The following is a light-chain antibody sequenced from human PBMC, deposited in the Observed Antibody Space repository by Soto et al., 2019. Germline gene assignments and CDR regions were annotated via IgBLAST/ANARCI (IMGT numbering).Light chain of an antibody. Sequence: LTQPASVSGSPGQSITISCTGTSSDVGGYNYVSWYQQHPGKAPKLMIYDVSNRPSGVSNSFSGSNSGNTASLTFFGFQAEDEADYYCSSYTSSSTPFVFGTGTKVTVL. CDR2: DVS. V-gene: IGLV2-14*01. CDR3: SSYTSSSTPFV. J-gene: IGLJ1*01. CDR1: SSDVGGYNY.